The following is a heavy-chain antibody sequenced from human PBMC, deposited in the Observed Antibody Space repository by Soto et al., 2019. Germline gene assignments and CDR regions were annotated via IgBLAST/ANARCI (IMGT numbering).Heavy chain of an antibody. CDR2: ISYDGSNK. CDR3: AKEWFYDTSGWSFDY. V-gene: IGHV3-30*18. CDR1: GFTFSSYG. J-gene: IGHJ4*02. Sequence: SGGSLRLSCAASGFTFSSYGMHWVRQAPGKGLEWVAVISYDGSNKYYADSLKGRFTISRDNSKNTLYLQMNSLRAEDTAVYYCAKEWFYDTSGWSFDYWGQGTLVTVSS. D-gene: IGHD3-22*01.